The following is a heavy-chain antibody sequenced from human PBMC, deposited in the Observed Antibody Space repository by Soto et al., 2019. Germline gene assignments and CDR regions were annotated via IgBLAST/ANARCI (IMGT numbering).Heavy chain of an antibody. CDR3: ARDLCPLGSGSACPLYGLDI. D-gene: IGHD3-10*01. CDR2: LKSDNGGT. V-gene: IGHV1-2*02. CDR1: GYTFTGHY. J-gene: IGHJ6*02. Sequence: QVQLVQSGAQVKPPGASVKVSCKASGYTFTGHYMHWVRQVSGKRLEHLGWLKSDNGGTYYAPKFQGRVTFTRDTSTSTVYMELSGLQSDDTAVYFCARDLCPLGSGSACPLYGLDIWGQGTTVVVS.